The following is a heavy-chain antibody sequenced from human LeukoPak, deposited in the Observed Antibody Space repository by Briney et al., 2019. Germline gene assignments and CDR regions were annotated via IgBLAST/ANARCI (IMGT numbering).Heavy chain of an antibody. D-gene: IGHD4/OR15-4a*01. Sequence: GASVKVSCQVSGYTLTELSMHWVRQAPGKGLEWMGGIDPEDGETIYAQTFQGRVTMTKDTSTDTAYMELSSLRSEDTAVYYCATVLLPAKRWFDPWGQGTLVTVSS. V-gene: IGHV1-24*01. CDR2: IDPEDGET. CDR3: ATVLLPAKRWFDP. CDR1: GYTLTELS. J-gene: IGHJ5*02.